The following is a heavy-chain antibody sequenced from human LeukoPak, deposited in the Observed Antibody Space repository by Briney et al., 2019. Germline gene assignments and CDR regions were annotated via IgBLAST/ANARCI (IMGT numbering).Heavy chain of an antibody. J-gene: IGHJ4*02. Sequence: PGGSLRLSCAASGFTFCNYWMDWVRQAPGKGLVWVSRIDTDGGTTTYADSVKGRFTISRDNAKNTLYLQMNSLRAEDTAVCYCTRDRPIDYWGQGTLVTVSS. CDR3: TRDRPIDY. V-gene: IGHV3-74*01. CDR1: GFTFCNYW. CDR2: IDTDGGTT.